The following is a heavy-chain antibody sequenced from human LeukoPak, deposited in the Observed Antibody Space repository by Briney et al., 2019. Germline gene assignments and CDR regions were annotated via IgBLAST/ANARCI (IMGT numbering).Heavy chain of an antibody. J-gene: IGHJ6*02. Sequence: GGSLRLSSAASGFTASSNYMSWVRQAPGKGLEWVSVIYIAGNTDYADSVKGRFTISRDSSKNTLYLQMNSLRAEDTAVYYCARDSYYYGMDVWGQGTTVTVSS. CDR2: IYIAGNT. V-gene: IGHV3-53*01. CDR3: ARDSYYYGMDV. CDR1: GFTASSNY.